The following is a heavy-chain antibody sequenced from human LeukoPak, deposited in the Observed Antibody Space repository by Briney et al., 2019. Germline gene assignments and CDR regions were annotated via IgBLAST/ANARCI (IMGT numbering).Heavy chain of an antibody. CDR1: GFTFSSYA. Sequence: PGGSLRLSSAASGFTFSSYAMSWVRQAPGKGLQGVSAISGSGGSTYYADSVKVRFTISRDNSKNTLYLEMNSLRAEDTAVYYCAKHVVTTTSDWFDPWGQGTLVTVSS. CDR2: ISGSGGST. D-gene: IGHD4-17*01. J-gene: IGHJ5*02. V-gene: IGHV3-23*01. CDR3: AKHVVTTTSDWFDP.